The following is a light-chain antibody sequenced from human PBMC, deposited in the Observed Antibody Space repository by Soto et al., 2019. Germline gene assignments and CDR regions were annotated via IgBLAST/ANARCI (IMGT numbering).Light chain of an antibody. CDR1: QSIRNN. V-gene: IGKV3-15*01. CDR3: QQYSAWHLT. Sequence: EIVMTQSPAILSVSPGDGATLFCRASQSIRNNFLAWYQHKPGQAPRLLIHGASTRATGVPARFSGSASATEFTLTISSLQSEDFAVYYCQQYSAWHLTFGGGTKVEI. J-gene: IGKJ4*01. CDR2: GAS.